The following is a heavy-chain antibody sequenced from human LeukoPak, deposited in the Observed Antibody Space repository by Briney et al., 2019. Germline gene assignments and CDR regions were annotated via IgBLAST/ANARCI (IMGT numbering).Heavy chain of an antibody. D-gene: IGHD6-13*01. CDR3: AREKAADGTNWGDYFDY. J-gene: IGHJ4*02. V-gene: IGHV4-59*01. CDR1: GGSFSGSY. CDR2: IYHSGNT. Sequence: SETLSLTCVVYGGSFSGSYWSWIRQPPGKGLEWIGNIYHSGNTNYNPSLKSRVTISIDTSKNQFALKVSSVTAADTAMYYCAREKAADGTNWGDYFDYWGQGTLVAVSS.